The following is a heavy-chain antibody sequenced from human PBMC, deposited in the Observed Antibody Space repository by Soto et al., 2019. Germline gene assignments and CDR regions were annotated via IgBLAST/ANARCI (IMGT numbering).Heavy chain of an antibody. CDR1: GYTFTSSA. J-gene: IGHJ4*02. CDR3: ARDLGGWPDY. Sequence: QVQLVQSGAEVKKPGASVKDPCKASGYTFTSSAIHWVRQAPGQRLEWMGWINAGNGNTKYSQKFQDRVTITRDTSESTAYMELSSLRSEDTAVYYCARDLGGWPDYWGQGTLVTVAS. D-gene: IGHD6-19*01. V-gene: IGHV1-3*01. CDR2: INAGNGNT.